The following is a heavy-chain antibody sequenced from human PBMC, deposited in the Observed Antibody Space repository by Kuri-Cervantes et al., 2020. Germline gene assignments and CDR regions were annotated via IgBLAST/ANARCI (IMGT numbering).Heavy chain of an antibody. CDR1: GFTFSSYA. J-gene: IGHJ5*02. D-gene: IGHD2-15*01. V-gene: IGHV3-30-3*01. Sequence: GESLKISCAASGFTFSSYAMHWVRQAPGKGLEWVAVISYDGSNKYYADSVKGRFTISRDNSKNTLYLQMNSLRAEDTAVYYCARHIPLDGYCSGGSCYSGWGDNNWFDPWGQGTLVTVSS. CDR3: ARHIPLDGYCSGGSCYSGWGDNNWFDP. CDR2: ISYDGSNK.